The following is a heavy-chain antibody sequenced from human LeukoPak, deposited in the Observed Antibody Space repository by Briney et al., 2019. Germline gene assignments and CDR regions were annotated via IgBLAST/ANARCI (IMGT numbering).Heavy chain of an antibody. J-gene: IGHJ3*02. CDR3: ARENAGGAFDI. D-gene: IGHD1-1*01. V-gene: IGHV4-59*01. CDR1: GGSISSYY. Sequence: SETLSLTCTVSGGSISSYYWSWIRQPPGEGLEWIGYIYYSGSTNYNPSLKSRVTISVDTSKNQFSLKLSSVTAADTAVYYCARENAGGAFDIWGQGTMVTVSS. CDR2: IYYSGST.